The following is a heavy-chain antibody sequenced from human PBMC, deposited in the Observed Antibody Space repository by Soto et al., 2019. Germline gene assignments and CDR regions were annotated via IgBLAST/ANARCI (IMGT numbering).Heavy chain of an antibody. CDR2: INPYSGVT. CDR3: AREWGPTWNFDY. Sequence: ASVKVSCKTSGFTFTGYYIHWVRQAPGQGLEWMGWINPYSGVTNYAQNFQGRVSMTKDTSLSTAYMELRSLTSDETAVNYCAREWGPTWNFDYWGQGTLVTVSS. D-gene: IGHD3-16*01. CDR1: GFTFTGYY. J-gene: IGHJ4*02. V-gene: IGHV1-2*02.